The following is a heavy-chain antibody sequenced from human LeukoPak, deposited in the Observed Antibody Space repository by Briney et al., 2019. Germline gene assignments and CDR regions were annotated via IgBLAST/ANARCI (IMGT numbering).Heavy chain of an antibody. CDR1: GDSVSSNSAA. Sequence: SQTLSLTCAISGDSVSSNSAAWNWIRQSPSRGLEWLGRTYYRSKWYNDYAVSVKSRITINPDTSKNQFSLQLNSVTPEDTAAYYCARDRYYDFWSGPTNWFDPWGQGTLVTVSS. CDR2: TYYRSKWYN. J-gene: IGHJ5*02. D-gene: IGHD3-3*01. V-gene: IGHV6-1*01. CDR3: ARDRYYDFWSGPTNWFDP.